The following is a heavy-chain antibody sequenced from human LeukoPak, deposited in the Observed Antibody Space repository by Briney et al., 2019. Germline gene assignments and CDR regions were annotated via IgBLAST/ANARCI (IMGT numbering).Heavy chain of an antibody. D-gene: IGHD3-3*01. J-gene: IGHJ6*02. Sequence: ASVKVSCKASGYTFTSYDINWVRQATGQGLEWMGWMNPNSGNTGYAQKFQDRVTMTRNTSISTAYMELSSLRSEDTAVYYCARGRELRFLEWLSYYYGMDVWGQGTTVIVFS. V-gene: IGHV1-8*01. CDR3: ARGRELRFLEWLSYYYGMDV. CDR1: GYTFTSYD. CDR2: MNPNSGNT.